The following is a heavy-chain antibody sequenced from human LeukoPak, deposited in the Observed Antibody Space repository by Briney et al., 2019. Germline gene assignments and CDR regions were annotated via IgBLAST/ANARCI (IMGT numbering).Heavy chain of an antibody. CDR2: IYYSGST. D-gene: IGHD1-26*01. CDR1: GGSISSYY. Sequence: SETLSLTCTVSGGSISSYYWSWIRQPPGKGLEWIGYIYYSGSTNYNPSLKSRVTISVDTSKNQFSLKLSSVTAADTAVYYCARDRGGSRDYYFDYWGQGTLVTVSS. V-gene: IGHV4-59*12. CDR3: ARDRGGSRDYYFDY. J-gene: IGHJ4*02.